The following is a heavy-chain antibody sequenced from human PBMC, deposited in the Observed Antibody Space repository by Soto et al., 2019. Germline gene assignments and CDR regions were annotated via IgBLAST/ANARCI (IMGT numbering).Heavy chain of an antibody. J-gene: IGHJ6*02. Sequence: ALSLTSTVSVGSITTAGDSWSWILQPPGKAPEGIGYVYHNGNAYPKPSLKSRVTISLDGAKNQFSLKMTSVTAADTGLYYCAARPYYYYGLDVWGQGTTVTVSS. CDR3: AARPYYYYGLDV. D-gene: IGHD3-10*01. CDR1: VGSITTAGDS. V-gene: IGHV4-30-2*01. CDR2: VYHNGNA.